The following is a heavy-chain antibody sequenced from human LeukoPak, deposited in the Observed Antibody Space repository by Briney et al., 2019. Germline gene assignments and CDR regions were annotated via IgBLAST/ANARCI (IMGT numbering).Heavy chain of an antibody. CDR1: GGSISSYY. CDR2: IYTSGST. J-gene: IGHJ4*02. D-gene: IGHD6-6*01. CDR3: ARDVGARLSGF. Sequence: SETLSLTCTVSGGSISSYYWSWIRQPAGKGLEWIGRIYTSGSTNYNPSLKSRVTISLDTSRNQFSLKLNSVTAADTAVYYCARDVGARLSGFWGQGTLVTVSS. V-gene: IGHV4-4*07.